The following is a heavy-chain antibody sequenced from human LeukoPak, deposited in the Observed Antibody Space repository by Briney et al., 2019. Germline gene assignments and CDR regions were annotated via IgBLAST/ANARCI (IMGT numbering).Heavy chain of an antibody. D-gene: IGHD4-11*01. CDR3: ASRATVTTDRFWFDP. Sequence: GGSLRLSYAASGFTVSSNYMSWVRQAPGKGLKWVSVIYSGGSTYYADSVKGRFTISRDNSKNTLYLQMNSLRAEDTAVYYCASRATVTTDRFWFDPWGQGTLVTVSS. V-gene: IGHV3-53*01. CDR1: GFTVSSNY. J-gene: IGHJ5*02. CDR2: IYSGGST.